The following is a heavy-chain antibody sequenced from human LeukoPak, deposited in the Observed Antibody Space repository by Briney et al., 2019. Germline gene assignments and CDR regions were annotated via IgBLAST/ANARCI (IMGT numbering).Heavy chain of an antibody. CDR2: FDPEDGET. J-gene: IGHJ4*02. Sequence: ASVKASCKVSGYTLTELSMHWVRQAPGKGLEWMGGFDPEDGETIYAQKFQGRVTMTEDTSTDTAYMELSSLRSEDTAVYYCATGYNWNSREDYWGQGTLVTVSS. D-gene: IGHD1-7*01. CDR3: ATGYNWNSREDY. V-gene: IGHV1-24*01. CDR1: GYTLTELS.